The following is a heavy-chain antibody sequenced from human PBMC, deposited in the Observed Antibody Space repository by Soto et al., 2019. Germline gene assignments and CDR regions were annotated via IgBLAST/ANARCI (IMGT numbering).Heavy chain of an antibody. CDR1: GYTFTSYA. CDR2: INAGNGNT. D-gene: IGHD6-13*01. CDR3: ARSPAGQQLNRFDY. V-gene: IGHV1-3*01. J-gene: IGHJ4*02. Sequence: ASVKVSCKASGYTFTSYAMHWVRQAPGQRLEWMGWINAGNGNTKYSQKFQGRVTITRDTFASTAYMELSSLRSEDTAVYYCARSPAGQQLNRFDYWGQGTLVTVSS.